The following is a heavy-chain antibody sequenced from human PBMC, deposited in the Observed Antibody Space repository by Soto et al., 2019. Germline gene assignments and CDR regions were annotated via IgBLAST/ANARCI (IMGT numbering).Heavy chain of an antibody. V-gene: IGHV5-51*01. CDR1: GYTFTNYW. Sequence: PGESLKISCKGSGYTFTNYWIGWVRQMPGKGLEWRGIIYPGDSDTKYNPSFQGQVTISADKSITTTYLQWSSLKASDTAIYYCAAPIFYYGMDVWGQGTTVTVSS. CDR3: AAPIFYYGMDV. CDR2: IYPGDSDT. J-gene: IGHJ6*02. D-gene: IGHD3-9*01.